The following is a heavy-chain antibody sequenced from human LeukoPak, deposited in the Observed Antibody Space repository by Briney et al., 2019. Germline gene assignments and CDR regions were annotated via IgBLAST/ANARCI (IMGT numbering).Heavy chain of an antibody. D-gene: IGHD6-13*01. CDR1: GYTFTSYG. Sequence: ASVKVSCKASGYTFTSYGISWVRQAPGQGLEWMGWISAYNGNTNYAQKLQGRVTMTTDTSTSTAYMELRSLRSDDTAVYYCARGDRYSSSWYEFDYWGQGTLVTVSS. CDR2: ISAYNGNT. V-gene: IGHV1-18*01. J-gene: IGHJ4*02. CDR3: ARGDRYSSSWYEFDY.